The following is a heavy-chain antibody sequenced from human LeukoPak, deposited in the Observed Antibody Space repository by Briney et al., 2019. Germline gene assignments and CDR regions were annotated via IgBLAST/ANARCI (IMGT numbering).Heavy chain of an antibody. CDR1: GGSISSYY. D-gene: IGHD6-19*01. CDR3: ARDTPQGQWLVLNY. CDR2: IYYSGST. V-gene: IGHV4-59*01. Sequence: SETLSLTCTVSGGSISSYYWSWIRQPPGRGLEWIGYIYYSGSTNYNPSLKSRVTISVDTSKNQFSLKLSSVTAADTAVYYCARDTPQGQWLVLNYWGQGTLVTVSS. J-gene: IGHJ4*02.